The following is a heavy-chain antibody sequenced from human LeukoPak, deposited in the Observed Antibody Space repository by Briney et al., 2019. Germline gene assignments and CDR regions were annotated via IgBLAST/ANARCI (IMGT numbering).Heavy chain of an antibody. CDR3: ARQAYSSGWYP. CDR1: GYSFTSYW. J-gene: IGHJ5*02. CDR2: IYPGDSDT. Sequence: RGASLKISCQGSGYSFTSYWIGWVRQMPGKGLEWMGIIYPGDSDTRYSPSFQGQVTVSADKSISTAYLQWSSLKASDTAMYYCARQAYSSGWYPWGQGTLVTVSS. D-gene: IGHD6-19*01. V-gene: IGHV5-51*01.